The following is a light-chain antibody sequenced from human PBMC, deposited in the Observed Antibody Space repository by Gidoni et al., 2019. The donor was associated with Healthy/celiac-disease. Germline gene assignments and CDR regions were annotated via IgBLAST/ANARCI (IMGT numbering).Light chain of an antibody. CDR2: WAS. CDR3: QQYYSTPLT. V-gene: IGKV4-1*01. CDR1: LSVLYSSNNKNY. J-gene: IGKJ4*01. Sequence: DIVMTQSPDSLAVSLGERATINCKSSLSVLYSSNNKNYLAWYQQKPGQPPNLLIYWASTRESGVPDRFGGSGSGTDFTLTISSLQAEDVAVYYCQQYYSTPLTFGGGTKVEIK.